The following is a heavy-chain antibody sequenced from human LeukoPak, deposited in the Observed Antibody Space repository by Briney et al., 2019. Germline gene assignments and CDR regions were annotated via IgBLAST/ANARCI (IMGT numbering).Heavy chain of an antibody. J-gene: IGHJ4*02. D-gene: IGHD5-12*01. CDR2: VYYSGST. CDR1: GGSISDYY. V-gene: IGHV4-59*12. Sequence: PSETLSLTCTVSGGSISDYYWSWIRQPPGKGLEWIGYVYYSGSTSYNPSLKSRVTISVDTSKNQFSLKMSSVTAADTAVYYCTREGGYSGYDYHYFDYWGQGTLVTVSS. CDR3: TREGGYSGYDYHYFDY.